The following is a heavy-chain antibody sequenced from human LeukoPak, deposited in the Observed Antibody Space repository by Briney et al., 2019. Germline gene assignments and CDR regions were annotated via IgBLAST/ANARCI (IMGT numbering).Heavy chain of an antibody. Sequence: SETLSLTCAVYGGSFSGYYWSWIRQPPGKGLVWIGEINHSGSTNYNPSLKSRVTISVDTSKNQFSLKLSSVTAADTAVYYCARGAGSRDGYNYYFDYWGQGTLVTVSS. D-gene: IGHD5-12*01. V-gene: IGHV4-34*01. J-gene: IGHJ4*02. CDR3: ARGAGSRDGYNYYFDY. CDR2: INHSGST. CDR1: GGSFSGYY.